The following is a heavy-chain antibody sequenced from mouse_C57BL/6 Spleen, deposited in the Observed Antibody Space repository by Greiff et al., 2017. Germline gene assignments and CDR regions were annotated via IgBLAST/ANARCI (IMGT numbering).Heavy chain of an antibody. D-gene: IGHD3-2*02. CDR3: AREGSSGPPFAY. Sequence: VQLKESGPGLVKPSQSLSLTCSVTGYSITSGYYWNWIRQFPGNKLEWMGYISYDGSNNYNPSLKNRISITRDTSKNQFFLKLNSVTTEDTATYYCAREGSSGPPFAYWGQGTLVTVSA. CDR1: GYSITSGYY. J-gene: IGHJ3*01. V-gene: IGHV3-6*01. CDR2: ISYDGSN.